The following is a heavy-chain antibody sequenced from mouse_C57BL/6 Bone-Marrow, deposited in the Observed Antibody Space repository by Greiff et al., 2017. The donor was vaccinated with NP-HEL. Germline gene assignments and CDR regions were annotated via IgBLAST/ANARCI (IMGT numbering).Heavy chain of an antibody. CDR3: ARAYYSNWSDY. V-gene: IGHV1-81*01. CDR2: IYPRSGNT. J-gene: IGHJ2*01. Sequence: VNVVESGAELARPGASVKLSCKASGYTFTSYGISWVKQRTGQGLEWIGEIYPRSGNTYYNEKFKGKATLTADKSSSTAYMELRSLTSEDSAVYFCARAYYSNWSDYWGQGTTLTVSS. D-gene: IGHD2-5*01. CDR1: GYTFTSYG.